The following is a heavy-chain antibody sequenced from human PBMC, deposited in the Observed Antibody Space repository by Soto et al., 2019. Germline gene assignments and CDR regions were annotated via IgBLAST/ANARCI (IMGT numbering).Heavy chain of an antibody. CDR3: ARGVGSSPPRY. V-gene: IGHV4-59*01. Sequence: SETLPITCTISGGSISVYYWSWVRQPPGHELEWIGYIYASGSPYYNPSLRSRVTISADTSKNQISLKLTSPTAADTAVYYCARGVGSSPPRYWGRGTLVTVSS. CDR1: GGSISVYY. CDR2: IYASGSP. D-gene: IGHD1-26*01. J-gene: IGHJ4*02.